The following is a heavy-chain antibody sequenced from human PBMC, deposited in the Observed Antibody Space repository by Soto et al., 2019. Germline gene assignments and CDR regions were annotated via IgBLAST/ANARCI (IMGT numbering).Heavy chain of an antibody. CDR1: GYTFTSYG. V-gene: IGHV1-18*01. J-gene: IGHJ6*02. CDR3: ARERDYAPPSYGMDV. D-gene: IGHD4-17*01. CDR2: ISAYNGNT. Sequence: ASVKVSCEASGYTFTSYGISWVRQAPGQGLEWMGWISAYNGNTNYAQKLQGRVTMTTDTSTSTAYMELRSLRSDDTAVYYCARERDYAPPSYGMDVWGQGTTVTVSS.